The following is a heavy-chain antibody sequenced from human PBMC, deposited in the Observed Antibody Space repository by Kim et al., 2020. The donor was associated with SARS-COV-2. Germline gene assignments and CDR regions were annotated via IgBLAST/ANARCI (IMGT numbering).Heavy chain of an antibody. CDR3: ARGGPDYDILTGYYGMDV. J-gene: IGHJ6*02. V-gene: IGHV4-34*01. D-gene: IGHD3-9*01. Sequence: KSRVTISVDTSKNQFSLKLSSVTAADTAVYYCARGGPDYDILTGYYGMDVWGQGTTVTVSS.